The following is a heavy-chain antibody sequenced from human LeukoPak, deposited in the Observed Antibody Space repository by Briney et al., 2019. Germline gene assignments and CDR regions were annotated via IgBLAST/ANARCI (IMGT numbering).Heavy chain of an antibody. Sequence: SETLSLTCTVSGGSISTYYWSWIRQPPGKGLEWIGYIYYSGRTNYNPSLKSRVILSLDTSKNQFSLSLSSVTAADTAVYYCARAPPVYYDSSGYYFDYWGQGILVTVSS. CDR1: GGSISTYY. V-gene: IGHV4-59*01. CDR2: IYYSGRT. CDR3: ARAPPVYYDSSGYYFDY. J-gene: IGHJ4*02. D-gene: IGHD3-22*01.